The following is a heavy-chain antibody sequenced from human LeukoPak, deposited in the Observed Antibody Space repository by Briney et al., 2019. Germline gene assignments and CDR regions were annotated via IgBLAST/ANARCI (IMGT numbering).Heavy chain of an antibody. CDR1: GFPLNRYN. V-gene: IGHV3-23*01. D-gene: IGHD2-21*02. J-gene: IGHJ4*02. CDR3: AKDTCGADCYSHYDH. CDR2: IRGSGTST. Sequence: GASLRLPCSASGFPLNRYNLRWVPQAPRKGGEWISSIRGSGTSTYYAASVKGRFTISRDNSRNTLYLQMNSLRAEDTAVYYCAKDTCGADCYSHYDHWGQGTLVTVSS.